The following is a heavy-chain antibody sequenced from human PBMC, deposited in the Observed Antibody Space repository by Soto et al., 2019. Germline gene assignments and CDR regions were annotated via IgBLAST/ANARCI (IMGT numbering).Heavy chain of an antibody. CDR2: ISSSGSTI. D-gene: IGHD1-26*01. Sequence: GGSLRLSCAASGFTFSDYYMSWIRQAPGKGLEWVSYISSSGSTIYYADSVKGRFTISRDNAKNSLYLQMNSLRAEDTAVYCCARYSGSYYVGLDAFDIWGQGTMVTVSS. J-gene: IGHJ3*02. CDR1: GFTFSDYY. V-gene: IGHV3-11*01. CDR3: ARYSGSYYVGLDAFDI.